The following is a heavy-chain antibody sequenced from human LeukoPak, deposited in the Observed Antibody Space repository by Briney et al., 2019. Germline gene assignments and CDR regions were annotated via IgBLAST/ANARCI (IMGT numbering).Heavy chain of an antibody. CDR2: INSDGSST. Sequence: GGSLRLSCAASGFTFSSYWMHWVRQAPGKGLVWVSRINSDGSSTSYADSVKGRFTISRDNAKNTLYLQMNSLRAEDTAVYYCARGDSVRGGEFFRHFDYWGQGTLVTVSS. CDR1: GFTFSSYW. D-gene: IGHD3-10*01. J-gene: IGHJ4*02. V-gene: IGHV3-74*01. CDR3: ARGDSVRGGEFFRHFDY.